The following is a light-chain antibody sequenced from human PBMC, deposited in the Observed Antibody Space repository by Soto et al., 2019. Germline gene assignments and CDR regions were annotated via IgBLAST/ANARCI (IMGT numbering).Light chain of an antibody. J-gene: IGLJ2*01. V-gene: IGLV2-8*01. Sequence: QSVLTQPPSASGSPGQSVTISCTGTSSDVGKYNYVSWYQQDPGTAPKLMIYEVSLRPSGVPDRFSGSKSGNTASLTVSGLQAEDEATYYCTSYAGSNNVVFGGGTKVTVL. CDR2: EVS. CDR3: TSYAGSNNVV. CDR1: SSDVGKYNY.